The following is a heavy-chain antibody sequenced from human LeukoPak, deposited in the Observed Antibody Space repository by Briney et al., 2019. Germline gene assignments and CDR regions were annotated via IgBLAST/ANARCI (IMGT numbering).Heavy chain of an antibody. CDR2: ISAYNGYT. D-gene: IGHD3-3*01. Sequence: GASVKVSCKASGYTFTTYDISWVRQAPGQGLEWMGWISAYNGYTNYAQKFQDRVTMTTDTSTRTAYMEVRSLRSDDTAVYYCARGMVIAIFGVATDAFDIWGQGTMVTVSS. V-gene: IGHV1-18*01. CDR1: GYTFTTYD. CDR3: ARGMVIAIFGVATDAFDI. J-gene: IGHJ3*02.